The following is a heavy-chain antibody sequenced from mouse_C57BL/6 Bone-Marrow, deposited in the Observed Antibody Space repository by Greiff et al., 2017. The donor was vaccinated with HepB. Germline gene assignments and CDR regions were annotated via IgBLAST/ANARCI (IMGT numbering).Heavy chain of an antibody. D-gene: IGHD1-1*01. J-gene: IGHJ4*01. CDR1: GFNIKNTY. Sequence: VQLQQSVAELVRPGASVKLSCTASGFNIKNTYMHWVKQRPEQGLEWIGRIDPANGNTKYAPKFQGKATITADTSSNTAYMQLSSLTSEDTAIYYCARGVITTVVANYAMDYWGQGTSVTVSS. CDR3: ARGVITTVVANYAMDY. V-gene: IGHV14-3*01. CDR2: IDPANGNT.